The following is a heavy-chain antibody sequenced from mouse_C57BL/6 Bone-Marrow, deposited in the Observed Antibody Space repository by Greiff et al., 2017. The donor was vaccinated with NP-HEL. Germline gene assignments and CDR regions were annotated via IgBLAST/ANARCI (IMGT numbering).Heavy chain of an antibody. CDR2: IDPSDSYT. D-gene: IGHD3-3*01. V-gene: IGHV1-50*01. Sequence: QVQLQQPGAELVKPGASVKLSCKASGYTFTSYWMQWVKQRPGQGLEWIGEIDPSDSYTNYNQQFKGKATLTVDTSSSTAYMQLSSLTSEDSAVYYCAREGTDYFDYWGQGTTLTVSS. CDR3: AREGTDYFDY. J-gene: IGHJ2*01. CDR1: GYTFTSYW.